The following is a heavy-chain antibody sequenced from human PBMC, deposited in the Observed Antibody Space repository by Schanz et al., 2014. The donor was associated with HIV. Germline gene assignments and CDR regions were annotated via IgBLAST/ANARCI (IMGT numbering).Heavy chain of an antibody. V-gene: IGHV3-33*06. CDR2: IWHDGSSK. J-gene: IGHJ6*02. Sequence: QVQLVESGGGVVQPGRSLRLSCAASGFTFSSYGMHWVRQAPGKGLEWVAVIWHDGSSKYYADSVKGRFTISRDNSKNTQYLQMNSLRAEDTAVYYCANTEFPYSSSSDYYYGMDVWGQGTTVTVSS. CDR3: ANTEFPYSSSSDYYYGMDV. CDR1: GFTFSSYG. D-gene: IGHD6-6*01.